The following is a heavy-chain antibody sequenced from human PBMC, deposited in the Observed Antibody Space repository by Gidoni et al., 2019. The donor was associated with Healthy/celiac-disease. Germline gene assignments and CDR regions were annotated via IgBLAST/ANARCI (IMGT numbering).Heavy chain of an antibody. V-gene: IGHV1-46*01. CDR3: ARGSHTMVRGVIIPDFDY. CDR1: GYTFTLYY. Sequence: QVQLVQSGAEVKKPGASVKVSCKASGYTFTLYYMHWVRQAPGQGLEGMGIINPSCGSKSYEQKFQGRVTMTRDTSTSTVYMELSSLRSEDTAVYYCARGSHTMVRGVIIPDFDYWGQGTLVTVSS. CDR2: INPSCGSK. D-gene: IGHD3-10*01. J-gene: IGHJ4*02.